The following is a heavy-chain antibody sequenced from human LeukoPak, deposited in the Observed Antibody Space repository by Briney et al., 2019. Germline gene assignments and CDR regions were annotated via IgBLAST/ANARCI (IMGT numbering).Heavy chain of an antibody. CDR2: IKQDGSEK. Sequence: GGSLRLSCAASGFTFSSYWMSWVRQAPGKGLEWVANIKQDGSEKYYVDSVKGRFTISGDNAKNSLYLQMNSLRAEDTAVYYCASSGSYWILFDYWGQGTLVTVSS. D-gene: IGHD1-26*01. V-gene: IGHV3-7*01. J-gene: IGHJ4*02. CDR1: GFTFSSYW. CDR3: ASSGSYWILFDY.